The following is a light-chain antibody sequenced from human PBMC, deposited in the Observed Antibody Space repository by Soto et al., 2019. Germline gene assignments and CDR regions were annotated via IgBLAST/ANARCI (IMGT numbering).Light chain of an antibody. CDR3: QQYGSSHRT. CDR1: QSVTRSY. Sequence: EIVLTQSPGTLSLSPGERATLSCRASQSVTRSYLGWYQQKPGRAPRLLIYDASKRATGIPDRFSGSGSGTDFTLTISRLEAEDFAVYYCQQYGSSHRTFGQGTKVEIK. J-gene: IGKJ1*01. CDR2: DAS. V-gene: IGKV3-20*01.